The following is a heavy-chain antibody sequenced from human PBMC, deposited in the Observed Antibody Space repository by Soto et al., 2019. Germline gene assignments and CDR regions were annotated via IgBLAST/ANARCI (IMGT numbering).Heavy chain of an antibody. D-gene: IGHD6-13*01. Sequence: PTETLSLTGTVSGGYISSYYWSWIRQPPGKGLEWIGYIYYSGSTNYNPSLKSRVTISVDTSKNQFSLKLSSVTAADTAVYYCARLSDSRSSWTPFDYWGQGTLVTVSS. CDR1: GGYISSYY. CDR2: IYYSGST. CDR3: ARLSDSRSSWTPFDY. V-gene: IGHV4-59*08. J-gene: IGHJ4*02.